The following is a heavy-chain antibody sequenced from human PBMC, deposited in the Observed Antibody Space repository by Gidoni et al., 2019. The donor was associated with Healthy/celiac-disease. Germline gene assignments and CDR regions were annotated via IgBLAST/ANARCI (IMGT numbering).Heavy chain of an antibody. J-gene: IGHJ5*02. V-gene: IGHV4-38-2*02. CDR3: ARDLRTNWFDP. CDR1: GYSISSGYY. D-gene: IGHD3-10*01. CDR2: IYHSGST. Sequence: QVQLQESGPGLVKPSETLSLTCTVSGYSISSGYYWGWIRQPPGKGLEWIGSIYHSGSTYYNPSLKSRVTISVDTSKNQFSLKRSSVTAADTAVYYCARDLRTNWFDPWGQGTLVTVSS.